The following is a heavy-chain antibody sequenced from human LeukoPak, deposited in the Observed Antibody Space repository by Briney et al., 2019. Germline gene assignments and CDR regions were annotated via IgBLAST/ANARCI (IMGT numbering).Heavy chain of an antibody. Sequence: PGGSLRLSRAASGFTFSDYSMNWVRQAPGKGLEWVSSISSSSIYIYYADSVKGRFTISRDNAENSLYLQMSSLRAEDAAVYYCARRYYGSATYRLPYDYWGQGTLVTVSS. CDR2: ISSSSIYI. J-gene: IGHJ4*02. D-gene: IGHD3-22*01. V-gene: IGHV3-21*01. CDR1: GFTFSDYS. CDR3: ARRYYGSATYRLPYDY.